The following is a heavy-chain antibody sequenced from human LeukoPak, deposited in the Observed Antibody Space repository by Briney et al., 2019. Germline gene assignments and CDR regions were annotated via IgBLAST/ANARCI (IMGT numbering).Heavy chain of an antibody. Sequence: GGSLRLSCAASGFTFSDFGIQWVRQTPGKGLEWVALIRNDGDVKYYADSVKGRFTISRDNSKNTLYLQVNSLRAEDTAVYYCARDRSSVGATRADYWGQGTLVTVSS. J-gene: IGHJ4*02. CDR2: IRNDGDVK. CDR3: ARDRSSVGATRADY. CDR1: GFTFSDFG. V-gene: IGHV3-30*02. D-gene: IGHD1-26*01.